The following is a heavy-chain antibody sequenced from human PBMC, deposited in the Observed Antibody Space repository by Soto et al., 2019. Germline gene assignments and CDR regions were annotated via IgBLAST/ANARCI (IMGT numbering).Heavy chain of an antibody. CDR3: AREDASYYDFWSGYYHSEYFQH. CDR2: TYYRSKWYN. V-gene: IGHV6-1*01. D-gene: IGHD3-3*01. Sequence: SQTLSLTCAISGDSVSSNSAAWNWIRQSPSRGLEWLGRTYYRSKWYNDYAVSVKSRITINPDTSKNQFSLQLNSVTPEDTAVYYCAREDASYYDFWSGYYHSEYFQHWGQGTLVTVS. CDR1: GDSVSSNSAA. J-gene: IGHJ1*01.